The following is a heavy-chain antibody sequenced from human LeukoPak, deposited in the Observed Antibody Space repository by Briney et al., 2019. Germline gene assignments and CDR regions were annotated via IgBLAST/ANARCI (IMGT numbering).Heavy chain of an antibody. D-gene: IGHD5-18*01. J-gene: IGHJ4*02. V-gene: IGHV4-34*01. Sequence: SETLSLTCAVYGGSFSGYYWSWIRQPPGKGLEWIGEINHSGSTNYNPSLKSRVTISVDTSKNQFSLKLSSVTAADTAVYYCARTHGYSYGYFDYWGQGTLVTVSS. CDR3: ARTHGYSYGYFDY. CDR2: INHSGST. CDR1: GGSFSGYY.